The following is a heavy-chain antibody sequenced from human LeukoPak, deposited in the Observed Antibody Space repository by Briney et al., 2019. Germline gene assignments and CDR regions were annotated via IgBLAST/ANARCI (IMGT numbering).Heavy chain of an antibody. J-gene: IGHJ5*02. D-gene: IGHD3-9*01. V-gene: IGHV5-51*01. CDR3: ARSITIFPNWFDP. CDR1: GYSFTKYW. CDR2: IYPGESDI. Sequence: GESLKISCRGSGYSFTKYWIGWVRQMPGKGLECMGIIYPGESDIVYNPSFQGQVTMSADKSSSTAYLQWSSLKASDTAMYYCARSITIFPNWFDPWGQGTLVTVSS.